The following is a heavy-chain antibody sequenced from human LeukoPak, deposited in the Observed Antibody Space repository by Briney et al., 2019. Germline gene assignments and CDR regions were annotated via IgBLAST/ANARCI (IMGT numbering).Heavy chain of an antibody. V-gene: IGHV4-4*02. D-gene: IGHD2-21*02. CDR2: IYHSGSA. J-gene: IGHJ4*02. Sequence: SGTLSPTCVVSGASISNSNWWSWVRQPPGKGLEWIGEIYHSGSANYNPSLKSRVTISMYKSKNQFSLRLSSVTAADTAVYYCASLAVVVTTKGDYWGQGTLVTVSS. CDR1: GASISNSNW. CDR3: ASLAVVVTTKGDY.